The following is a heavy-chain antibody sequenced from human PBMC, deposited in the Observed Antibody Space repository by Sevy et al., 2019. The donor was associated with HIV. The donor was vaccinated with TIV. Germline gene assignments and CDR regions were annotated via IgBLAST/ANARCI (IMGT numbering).Heavy chain of an antibody. V-gene: IGHV3-15*01. CDR1: GFTFSNAW. J-gene: IGHJ4*02. D-gene: IGHD3-22*01. CDR3: TTDLRNYYDSSGYYPVFDY. Sequence: GGSLRLSCAASGFTFSNAWMSWVRQAPGKGLEWVGRIKSKTDGGTTDYAAPVKGRFTISRDDSKKTLYLQMNSLKTEETAVYYCTTDLRNYYDSSGYYPVFDYWGQGTLVTVSS. CDR2: IKSKTDGGTT.